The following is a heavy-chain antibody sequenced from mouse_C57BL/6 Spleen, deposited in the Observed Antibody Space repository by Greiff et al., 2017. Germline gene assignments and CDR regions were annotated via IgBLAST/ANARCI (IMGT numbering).Heavy chain of an antibody. CDR1: GYTFTDYY. CDR2: INPNNGGT. J-gene: IGHJ3*01. CDR3: ARWGGRAY. V-gene: IGHV1-26*01. D-gene: IGHD1-1*02. Sequence: EVQLQQSGPELVKPGASVKISCKASGYTFTDYYMNWVKQSHGKSLEWIGDINPNNGGTSYNQKFKGKATLTVDKSSSTAYMELRSLTSEDSAVYYCARWGGRAYWGQGTLVTVSA.